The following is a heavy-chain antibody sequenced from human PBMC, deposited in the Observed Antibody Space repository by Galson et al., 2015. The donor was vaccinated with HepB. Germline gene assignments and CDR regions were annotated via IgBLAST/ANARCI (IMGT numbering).Heavy chain of an antibody. CDR1: GFTFSSHW. CDR3: TTRGSRDY. J-gene: IGHJ4*02. Sequence: SLRLSCAASGFTFSSHWMNWVRQAPGKGLEWVANINQDESEKYYVESVKGRFTISRDNAKNSLYLQMNSLRVEDTAMYYCTTRGSRDYWGQGTLVTVSS. D-gene: IGHD5-18*01. CDR2: INQDESEK. V-gene: IGHV3-7*03.